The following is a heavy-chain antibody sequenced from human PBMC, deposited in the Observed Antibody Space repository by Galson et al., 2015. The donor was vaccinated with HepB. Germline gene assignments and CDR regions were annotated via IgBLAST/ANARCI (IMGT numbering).Heavy chain of an antibody. V-gene: IGHV3-48*01. CDR2: ISSSSSSI. D-gene: IGHD6-13*01. J-gene: IGHJ5*02. CDR3: ARERGPSDRSRWYWFDP. Sequence: SLRLSCAASGFTFSRFGMNWVRHALGKGLAWVSYISSSSSSIYYADSVKGRFTISRDNAKNSLYLQMNSLRAEDTAVYYCARERGPSDRSRWYWFDPWGQGILVTVSS. CDR1: GFTFSRFG.